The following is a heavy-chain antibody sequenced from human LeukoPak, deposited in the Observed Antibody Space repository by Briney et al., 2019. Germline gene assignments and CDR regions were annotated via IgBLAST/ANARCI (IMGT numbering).Heavy chain of an antibody. J-gene: IGHJ4*02. V-gene: IGHV3-21*01. Sequence: GGSLRLSCAASGFRFTTYSMNWVRQAPGKGLEWVSSISSSGTYIYYADSVKGGFTISRDNAKNSLYLQMNSLRAEDTAVYYCARHISSTVVALGYFDYWGQGTLVSVSS. D-gene: IGHD4-23*01. CDR1: GFRFTTYS. CDR2: ISSSGTYI. CDR3: ARHISSTVVALGYFDY.